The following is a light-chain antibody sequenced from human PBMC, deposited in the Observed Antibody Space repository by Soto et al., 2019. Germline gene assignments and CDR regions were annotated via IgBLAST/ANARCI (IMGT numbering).Light chain of an antibody. CDR2: EGS. Sequence: ALTQPRSVSGSPGQSVTISCTGTSSDVGAYNYVSWYQQHPGKAPTLMIYEGSERPSGVSDRFSGSKSGNTASLTISGLQAEDEADYFCCSYAGGSNVFGAGTKVT. J-gene: IGLJ1*01. V-gene: IGLV2-11*01. CDR3: CSYAGGSNV. CDR1: SSDVGAYNY.